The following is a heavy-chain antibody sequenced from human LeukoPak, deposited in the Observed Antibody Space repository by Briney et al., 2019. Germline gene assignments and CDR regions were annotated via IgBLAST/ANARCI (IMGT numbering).Heavy chain of an antibody. V-gene: IGHV1-2*02. D-gene: IGHD2-21*01. Sequence: ASVKVSCKASGYTFTGYYMHWVRQAPGQGLEWMGWINPNSGGTNYAQKFQGRVTMTRDTSISTAYMELSRLRSDDTAVYYCASERAYCGGDCYTANLYYFDYWGQGTLVTVSS. J-gene: IGHJ4*02. CDR1: GYTFTGYY. CDR3: ASERAYCGGDCYTANLYYFDY. CDR2: INPNSGGT.